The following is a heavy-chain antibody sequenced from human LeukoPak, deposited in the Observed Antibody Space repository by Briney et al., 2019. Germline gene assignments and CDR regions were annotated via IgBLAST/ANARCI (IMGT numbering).Heavy chain of an antibody. Sequence: ASVKVSCKASGYSFTGYYMHWVRQAPGQGLEWMGWINPNSGGTNYAQKFQGRVTTTRDTSISTAYMELSRLTSDDTAVYYCARERGGYDYWGQGTLVTVSS. D-gene: IGHD3-16*01. CDR2: INPNSGGT. J-gene: IGHJ4*02. CDR3: ARERGGYDY. V-gene: IGHV1-2*02. CDR1: GYSFTGYY.